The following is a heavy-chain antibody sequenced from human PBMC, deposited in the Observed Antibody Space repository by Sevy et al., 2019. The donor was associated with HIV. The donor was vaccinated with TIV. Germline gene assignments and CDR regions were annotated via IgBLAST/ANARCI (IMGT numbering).Heavy chain of an antibody. Sequence: GGSLRLSCAASGFTFSSYAMSWVRQAPGKGLEWVSAISGSGGSTYYADSVKGRFTISIDNSKNTLYLQMNSLRAEDTAVYYCAKGSNRVAGPLIYYYYYYMDVWAKGTTVTVSS. CDR3: AKGSNRVAGPLIYYYYYYMDV. CDR1: GFTFSSYA. J-gene: IGHJ6*03. V-gene: IGHV3-23*01. D-gene: IGHD6-19*01. CDR2: ISGSGGST.